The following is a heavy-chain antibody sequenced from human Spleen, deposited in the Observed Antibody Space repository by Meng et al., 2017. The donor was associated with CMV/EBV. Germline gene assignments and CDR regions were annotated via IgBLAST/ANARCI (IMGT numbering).Heavy chain of an antibody. V-gene: IGHV3-21*01. Sequence: GESLKISCAASGFTFSTYSMNWVRQAPGKGLEWVSSISSSSSYRYYADSVKGRFTISRDNAKISLYLQMNSLRAEDTAVYYCAKEPAPDYRSRYAFDIWGQGTMVTVSS. J-gene: IGHJ3*02. D-gene: IGHD3-16*02. CDR3: AKEPAPDYRSRYAFDI. CDR2: ISSSSSYR. CDR1: GFTFSTYS.